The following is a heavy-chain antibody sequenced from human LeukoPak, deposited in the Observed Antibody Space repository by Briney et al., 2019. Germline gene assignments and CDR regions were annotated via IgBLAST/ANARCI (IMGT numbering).Heavy chain of an antibody. J-gene: IGHJ4*02. D-gene: IGHD1-7*01. CDR2: IIPIFGTA. CDR1: GGTFSSYA. V-gene: IGHV1-69*05. Sequence: SVKVSCKASGGTFSSYAISWVRQAPGQGLEWMGRIIPIFGTANYAQKFQGRVTITTDESTSTAYMELSSLRSEDTAVYYCARDDAWNYGGYFDYWGQGTLVTVSS. CDR3: ARDDAWNYGGYFDY.